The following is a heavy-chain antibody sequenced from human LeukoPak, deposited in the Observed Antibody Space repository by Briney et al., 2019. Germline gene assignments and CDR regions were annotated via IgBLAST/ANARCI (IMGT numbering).Heavy chain of an antibody. CDR1: GFTFSRYG. J-gene: IGHJ4*02. CDR2: ISYDGNKK. V-gene: IGHV3-30*18. CDR3: AKDYGDYNLDY. Sequence: GWSLRLSCAASGFTFSRYGMHWVRQAPGKGLEWVAGISYDGNKKDYPDSVKGRFTISRDNSENTLYLQMNSLRAEGTAVYYCAKDYGDYNLDYWGQGTLVAVSS. D-gene: IGHD4-17*01.